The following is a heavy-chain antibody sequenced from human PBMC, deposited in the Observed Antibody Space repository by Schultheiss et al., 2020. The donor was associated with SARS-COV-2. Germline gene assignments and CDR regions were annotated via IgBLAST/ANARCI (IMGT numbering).Heavy chain of an antibody. V-gene: IGHV3-23*01. Sequence: GESLKISCAASGFTVSSNYMSWVRQAPGKGLEWVSAISGSGGSTYYADSVKGRFTISRDNSKNTLYLQMNSLRAEDTAVYYCAKEAYYDSSGYPGGYFDLWGRGTLVTVSS. CDR1: GFTVSSNY. CDR2: ISGSGGST. D-gene: IGHD3-22*01. CDR3: AKEAYYDSSGYPGGYFDL. J-gene: IGHJ2*01.